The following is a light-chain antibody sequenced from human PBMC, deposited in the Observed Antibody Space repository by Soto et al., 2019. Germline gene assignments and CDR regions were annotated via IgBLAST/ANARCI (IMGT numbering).Light chain of an antibody. V-gene: IGKV3-11*01. CDR2: DAS. CDR1: QSVSSY. CDR3: QQRSYWPL. J-gene: IGKJ5*01. Sequence: EIVLTQSPATLSLSPGERATLSCRASQSVSSYLAWYQQKPGQAPRLLIYDASNRATGIPARFSGSGSGTDSTLTISSLEPEDVAVYYCQQRSYWPLVGQGTRLEIK.